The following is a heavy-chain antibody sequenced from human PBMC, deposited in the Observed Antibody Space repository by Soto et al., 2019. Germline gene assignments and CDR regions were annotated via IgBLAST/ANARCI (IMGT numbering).Heavy chain of an antibody. CDR1: GYTFTSYA. CDR3: ARSITMIVVVPGF. D-gene: IGHD3-22*01. V-gene: IGHV1-3*01. J-gene: IGHJ4*02. CDR2: INAGNGNT. Sequence: ASVKVSCKASGYTFTSYAMHWVRQAPGQRLEWMGWINAGNGNTKYSQKFQGRVTITRDTSASTAYMELRSLRSDDTAVYYCARSITMIVVVPGFWGQGTLVTVSS.